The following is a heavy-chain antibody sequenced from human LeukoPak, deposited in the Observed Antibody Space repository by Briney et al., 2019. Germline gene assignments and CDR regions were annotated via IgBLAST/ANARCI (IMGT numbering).Heavy chain of an antibody. V-gene: IGHV3-74*01. CDR1: GFTFSSYW. D-gene: IGHD3-16*01. Sequence: GGSLRLSCAASGFTFSSYWMHWVRQAPGKGLVWVSHINSDGSSTGYADSVKGRFTISRDNAKNTLYLQMNSLRAEDTAVYYCARAGWGSDVDYWGQGTLVTVSS. CDR3: ARAGWGSDVDY. CDR2: INSDGSST. J-gene: IGHJ4*02.